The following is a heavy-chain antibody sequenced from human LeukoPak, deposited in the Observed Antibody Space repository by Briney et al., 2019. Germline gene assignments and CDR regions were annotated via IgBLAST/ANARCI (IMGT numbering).Heavy chain of an antibody. Sequence: PSETLPLTCTVSGGSISSGGYYWSWIRQHPGKGLEWIGYIYYSGSTYYNPSLKSRVTISVDTPKNQFSLKLSSVTAADTAVYYCARQGPHMVRGLTFDPWGQGTLVTVSS. D-gene: IGHD3-10*01. J-gene: IGHJ5*02. CDR3: ARQGPHMVRGLTFDP. CDR1: GGSISSGGYY. CDR2: IYYSGST. V-gene: IGHV4-31*03.